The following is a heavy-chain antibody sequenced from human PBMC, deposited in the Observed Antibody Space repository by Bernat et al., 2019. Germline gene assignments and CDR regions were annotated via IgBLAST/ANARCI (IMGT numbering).Heavy chain of an antibody. J-gene: IGHJ6*03. Sequence: QVLLQESGPGLVKPSETLSLTCTVSGGSVSSTSYYWTWIRQPPEKGLEWIGYIHDSGITKFTPSLKSRVTMSVDTSKNQFSLRLTSVIAADTAVYYCARGTSTSAPYMDVWGKGTTVTVSS. CDR3: ARGTSTSAPYMDV. CDR1: GGSVSSTSYY. CDR2: IHDSGIT. V-gene: IGHV4-61*01.